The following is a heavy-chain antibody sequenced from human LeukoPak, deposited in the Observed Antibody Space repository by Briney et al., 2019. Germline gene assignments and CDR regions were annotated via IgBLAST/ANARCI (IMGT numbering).Heavy chain of an antibody. D-gene: IGHD3-9*01. CDR3: ARGGEIRYFDWLLWDNFGY. J-gene: IGHJ4*02. Sequence: GASVKVSCKASGYTFTSYGISWVRQAPGQGLEWMGWISAYNGNTNYAQKLQGRVTMTTDTSTSTAYMELRSLRSDDTAVYYCARGGEIRYFDWLLWDNFGYWGQGTLVTVSS. CDR1: GYTFTSYG. V-gene: IGHV1-18*01. CDR2: ISAYNGNT.